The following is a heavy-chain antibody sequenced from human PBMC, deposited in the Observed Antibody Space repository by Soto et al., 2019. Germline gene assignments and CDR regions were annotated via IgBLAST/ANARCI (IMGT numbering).Heavy chain of an antibody. CDR3: AGLALHQPFDY. CDR2: IYYTGST. J-gene: IGHJ4*02. CDR1: GGSINNHY. Sequence: SETLSLTCTVSGGSINNHYWSWIRQPPGKGLEWIGYIYYTGSTNYNPSLKTRVTISVDTSKNQFSLKVSSVTAADTAVYYCAGLALHQPFDYWGQGTLVTVSS. D-gene: IGHD2-2*01. V-gene: IGHV4-59*08.